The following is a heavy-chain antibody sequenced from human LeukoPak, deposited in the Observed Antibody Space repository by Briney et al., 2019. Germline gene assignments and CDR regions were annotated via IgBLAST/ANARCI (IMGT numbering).Heavy chain of an antibody. Sequence: PGGSLRLSCAASGFTFSSYAMSWVRQAPGKGLEWVSVIYSGGSTYYADSVKGRFTISRDNSKNTLYLQMNSLRAEDTAVYYCARDRSSSSWRLDDYWGQGTLVTVSS. D-gene: IGHD6-13*01. V-gene: IGHV3-66*01. CDR1: GFTFSSYA. J-gene: IGHJ4*02. CDR2: IYSGGST. CDR3: ARDRSSSSWRLDDY.